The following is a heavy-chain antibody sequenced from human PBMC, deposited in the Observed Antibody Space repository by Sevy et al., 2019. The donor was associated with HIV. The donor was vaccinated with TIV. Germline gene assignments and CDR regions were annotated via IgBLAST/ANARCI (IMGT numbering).Heavy chain of an antibody. V-gene: IGHV3-23*01. J-gene: IGHJ3*02. CDR2: ISGSGGST. CDR1: GFTFSSYA. Sequence: GGALRLSCAASGFTFSSYAMSWVRQAPGKGLEWVSAISGSGGSTYYADSVKGRFTISRDNSKNTLYLQMNSLRAEDTAVYYRAKDLALWGSYRHDAFDIWGPGTMVTVSS. D-gene: IGHD3-16*02. CDR3: AKDLALWGSYRHDAFDI.